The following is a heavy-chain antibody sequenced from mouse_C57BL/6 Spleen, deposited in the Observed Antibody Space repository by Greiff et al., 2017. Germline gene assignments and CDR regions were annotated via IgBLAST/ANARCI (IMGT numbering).Heavy chain of an antibody. CDR2: IAPSDSYT. D-gene: IGHD3-1*01. J-gene: IGHJ1*03. CDR3: ARSRANGYFDV. Sequence: QVQLQQPGAELVKPGASVKLSCKASGYTFTSYWMQWVKQRPGQGLEWIGEIAPSDSYTNYNQKFKGKATLTVDTSSSTAYMQLSSRTSEDSAVYYCARSRANGYFDVWGTGTTVTVSS. V-gene: IGHV1-50*01. CDR1: GYTFTSYW.